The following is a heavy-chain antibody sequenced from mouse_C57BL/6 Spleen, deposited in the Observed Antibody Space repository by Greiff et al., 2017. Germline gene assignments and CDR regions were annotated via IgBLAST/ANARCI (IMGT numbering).Heavy chain of an antibody. CDR1: GYTFTSYW. CDR2: IDPSDSYT. Sequence: QVQLQQPGAELVMPGASVKLSCKASGYTFTSYWMHWVKQRPGQGLEWIGEIDPSDSYTNYNQKFKGKSTLTVDKSSSTAYMQLSSLTSEDSAVYYCARGGLLRHDYAMDYWGQGTSVTVSS. CDR3: ARGGLLRHDYAMDY. J-gene: IGHJ4*01. V-gene: IGHV1-69*01. D-gene: IGHD2-3*01.